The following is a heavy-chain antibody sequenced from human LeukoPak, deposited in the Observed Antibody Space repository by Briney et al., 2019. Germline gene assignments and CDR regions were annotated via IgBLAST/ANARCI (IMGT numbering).Heavy chain of an antibody. CDR3: ASPSRTARSYYYYYYMDV. J-gene: IGHJ6*03. CDR1: GYTFTSYG. D-gene: IGHD6-13*01. Sequence: SVKVSCKASGYTFTSYGISWVRQAPGQGLEWMGGIIPIFGTANYAQKFQGRVTITADESTSTAYMELSSLRSEDTAVYYCASPSRTARSYYYYYYMDVWGKGTTVTVSS. V-gene: IGHV1-69*13. CDR2: IIPIFGTA.